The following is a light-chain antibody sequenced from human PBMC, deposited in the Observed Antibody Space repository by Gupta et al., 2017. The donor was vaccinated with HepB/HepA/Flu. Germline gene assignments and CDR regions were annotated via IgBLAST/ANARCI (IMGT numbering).Light chain of an antibody. CDR1: SRDVGSYKF. J-gene: IGLJ2*01. CDR2: DVS. CDR3: SSFTRSSTVI. Sequence: QSSLTQPASVSGSPGQSITISCPGTSRDVGSYKFVSWYPQHPGKVPKVMIYDVSNRPSGVSSRFSGSKSGNTASLTISGLQADDEAEYYCSSFTRSSTVIFGGGTKLTVL. V-gene: IGLV2-14*03.